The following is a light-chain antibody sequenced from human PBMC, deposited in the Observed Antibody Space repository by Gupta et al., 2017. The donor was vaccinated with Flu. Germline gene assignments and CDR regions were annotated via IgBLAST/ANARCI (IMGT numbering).Light chain of an antibody. CDR2: DDT. J-gene: IGLJ2*01. CDR1: NIGTKR. CDR3: QVWEPSSYHPVI. Sequence: SVVTQPPSVSVAPGQTATISCGADNIGTKRVNWYQRKAGKPPVMVVFDDTDRPSGIPDRISASNSGNTATLTISRVAAEDEADFFCQVWEPSSYHPVIFGGGTKLTVL. V-gene: IGLV3-21*02.